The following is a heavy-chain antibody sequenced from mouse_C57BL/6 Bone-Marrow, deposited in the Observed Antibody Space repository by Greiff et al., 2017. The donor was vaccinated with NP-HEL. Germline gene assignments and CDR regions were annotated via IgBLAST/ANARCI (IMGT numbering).Heavy chain of an antibody. J-gene: IGHJ4*01. Sequence: EVMLVESGGDLVKPGGSLKLSCAASGFTFSSYGMSWVRQTPDKRLEWVATISSGGSYTYYPDSVKGRFTISRDNAKNTLYLQMSSLKSEDTAMYYCASLYDGYGYAMDYWGRGTSVTVSS. D-gene: IGHD2-3*01. CDR3: ASLYDGYGYAMDY. V-gene: IGHV5-6*02. CDR2: ISSGGSYT. CDR1: GFTFSSYG.